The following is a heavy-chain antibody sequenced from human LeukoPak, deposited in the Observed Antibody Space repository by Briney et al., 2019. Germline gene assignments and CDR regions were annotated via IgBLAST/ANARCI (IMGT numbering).Heavy chain of an antibody. CDR3: ARDSFGSIDY. Sequence: SETLSLTCTVSGGSISSYYWSWIRQPPGKGLEWIGYIYYSGSTNYNPSLKSRVTISVDTSKNQFSLKLSSVAAADTAVYYCARDSFGSIDYWGQGTLVTVSS. CDR1: GGSISSYY. V-gene: IGHV4-59*01. J-gene: IGHJ4*02. D-gene: IGHD1-26*01. CDR2: IYYSGST.